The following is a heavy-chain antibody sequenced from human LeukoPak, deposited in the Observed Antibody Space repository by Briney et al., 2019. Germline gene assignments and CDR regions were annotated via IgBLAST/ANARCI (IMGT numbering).Heavy chain of an antibody. V-gene: IGHV4-39*01. Sequence: SETLSLTCTVSGGSISSSSYYWGWIRQPPGKGLEWIGSIYYSGSTYYNPSLKSRVTIPVDTSKNQFSLKLSSVTAADTAVYYCARGSSGWYGSATFDYWGQGTLVTVSS. CDR1: GGSISSSSYY. CDR2: IYYSGST. D-gene: IGHD6-19*01. J-gene: IGHJ4*02. CDR3: ARGSSGWYGSATFDY.